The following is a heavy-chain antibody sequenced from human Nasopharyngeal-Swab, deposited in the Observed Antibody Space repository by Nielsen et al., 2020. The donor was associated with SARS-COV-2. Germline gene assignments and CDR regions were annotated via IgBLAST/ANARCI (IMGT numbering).Heavy chain of an antibody. Sequence: RQCPGTGLEWVSYISSGSSIIYYADSVKGRFTISRDNAKNSLYLQMNSLRDEDTAVYYCARDRGYSYGYDAFDIWGQGTMVTVSS. V-gene: IGHV3-48*02. J-gene: IGHJ3*02. D-gene: IGHD5-18*01. CDR2: ISSGSSII. CDR3: ARDRGYSYGYDAFDI.